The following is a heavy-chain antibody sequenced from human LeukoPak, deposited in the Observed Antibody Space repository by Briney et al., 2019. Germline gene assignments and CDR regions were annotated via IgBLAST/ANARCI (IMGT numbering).Heavy chain of an antibody. CDR3: AKDRDGKGWSLGFDI. D-gene: IGHD6-19*01. J-gene: IGHJ3*02. Sequence: ASVKVSCKASGYTFTGYYVHWVRQAPGQGLEWMGWINTNSGGTKYAQNFQGWVTMTRDTSITTAYMEVSRLRSDDTAVYYCAKDRDGKGWSLGFDIWGQGTMVTVSS. V-gene: IGHV1-2*04. CDR2: INTNSGGT. CDR1: GYTFTGYY.